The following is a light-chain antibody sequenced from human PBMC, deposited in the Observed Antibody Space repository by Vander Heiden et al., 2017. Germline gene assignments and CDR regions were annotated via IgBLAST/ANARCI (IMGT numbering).Light chain of an antibody. Sequence: ERAITPSPPTLSVSLGARATLSCRVSRAVASNLAWYQQKPAQAPRRLIYSGSRRATGIPARFSGSGSGTEFTLTISNVQSEDLAIYYCQQYHYWPLTFGGGTRVDLK. CDR1: RAVASN. V-gene: IGKV3-15*01. CDR2: SGS. CDR3: QQYHYWPLT. J-gene: IGKJ4*01.